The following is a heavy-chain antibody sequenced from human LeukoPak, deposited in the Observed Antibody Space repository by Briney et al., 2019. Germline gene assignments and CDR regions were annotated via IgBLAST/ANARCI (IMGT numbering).Heavy chain of an antibody. CDR3: ARDRRDQSGWYYIPGGS. V-gene: IGHV4-30-4*08. J-gene: IGHJ5*02. D-gene: IGHD2-15*01. CDR2: IYYSGST. Sequence: SETLSLTCTVSGGSISSGDYYWSWIRQPPGKGLEYIGDIYYSGSTYYNPSLKSRITISLDTSKNQFSLKLSSVTPADTAVYYCARDRRDQSGWYYIPGGSWGQGTLVTVSS. CDR1: GGSISSGDYY.